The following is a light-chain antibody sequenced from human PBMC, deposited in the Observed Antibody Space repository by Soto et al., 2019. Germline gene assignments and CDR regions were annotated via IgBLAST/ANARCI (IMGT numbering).Light chain of an antibody. CDR2: DAS. Sequence: QVTQSPPTLSASVADRVTITCRPSQTISTWMAWYQQKPGKAPKLLVYDASTLQSGVASRFSGSGSGTEFTLIISGLQPDDSATYYCQQYTNTNNPWMFGQGTKVDI. CDR3: QQYTNTNNPWM. J-gene: IGKJ1*01. V-gene: IGKV1-5*01. CDR1: QTISTW.